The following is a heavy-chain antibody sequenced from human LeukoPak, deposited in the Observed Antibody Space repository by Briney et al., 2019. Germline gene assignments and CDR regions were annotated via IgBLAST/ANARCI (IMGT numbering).Heavy chain of an antibody. CDR3: ARRVRRGVSHPPHYYYYYAMDV. D-gene: IGHD3-10*01. CDR1: GGTFSSYA. J-gene: IGHJ6*04. V-gene: IGHV1-69*13. CDR2: IIPMFRTA. Sequence: AASVKVSCKSSGGTFSSYAISGVRQAPGQGLECMGGIIPMFRTANYAQKFQGRVTITADESTSTAYMELSSLRSEDTAVYYCARRVRRGVSHPPHYYYYYAMDVWGKGTTITVSA.